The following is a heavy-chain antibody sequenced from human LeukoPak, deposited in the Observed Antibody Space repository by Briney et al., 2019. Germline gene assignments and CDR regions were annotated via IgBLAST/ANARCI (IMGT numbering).Heavy chain of an antibody. Sequence: SETLSLTCAVYGGSFSGYYWSRIRQPPGKGLEWIGEINHSGSTNYNPSLKSRVTISVDTSKNQFSLKLSSVTAADTAVYYCARVEGPRAAAGHEYFDYWGQGTLVTVSS. CDR1: GGSFSGYY. D-gene: IGHD6-13*01. CDR3: ARVEGPRAAAGHEYFDY. CDR2: INHSGST. V-gene: IGHV4-34*01. J-gene: IGHJ4*02.